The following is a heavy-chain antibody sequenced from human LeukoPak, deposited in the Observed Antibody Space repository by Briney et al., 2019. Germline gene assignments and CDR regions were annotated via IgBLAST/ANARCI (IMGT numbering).Heavy chain of an antibody. CDR2: IYYSGGT. V-gene: IGHV4-59*08. J-gene: IGHJ4*02. CDR3: ARRATSSYYFDY. Sequence: SETLSLTCTVSGGSINGFYWSWIRQPPGKGLEWIGYIYYSGGTHYNPSLKSRVTISIGTSKDQFSLRLSSVTAADTAVYYCARRATSSYYFDYWGQGTLVTVSS. D-gene: IGHD6-6*01. CDR1: GGSINGFY.